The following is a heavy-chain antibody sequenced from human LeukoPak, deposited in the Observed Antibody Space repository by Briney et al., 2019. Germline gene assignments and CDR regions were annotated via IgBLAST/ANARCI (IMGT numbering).Heavy chain of an antibody. CDR3: AKTPSSGWPNYYYYGMDV. J-gene: IGHJ6*02. CDR2: ISYDGSNK. V-gene: IGHV3-30*18. CDR1: GFTFSSYG. D-gene: IGHD6-19*01. Sequence: PGGSLRLSCAASGFTFSSYGMHWVRQAPGKGLEWVAVISYDGSNKYYADSVKGRFTISRDNSKNTLYLQMNSLRAEDTAVYYCAKTPSSGWPNYYYYGMDVWGQGTTVTVSS.